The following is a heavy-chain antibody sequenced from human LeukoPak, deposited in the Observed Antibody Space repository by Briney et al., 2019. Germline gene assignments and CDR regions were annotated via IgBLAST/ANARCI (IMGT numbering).Heavy chain of an antibody. Sequence: SETLSLTCAVYGGSFSGYYWSWIRQPPGKGLEWIGEINHSGSTNYNPSLKSRVTISVDTSKNQFSLKLSSVTAADTAVYYCAVLRDSYYFDYWGQGTLVTVSS. D-gene: IGHD2-21*02. V-gene: IGHV4-34*01. CDR2: INHSGST. CDR1: GGSFSGYY. J-gene: IGHJ4*02. CDR3: AVLRDSYYFDY.